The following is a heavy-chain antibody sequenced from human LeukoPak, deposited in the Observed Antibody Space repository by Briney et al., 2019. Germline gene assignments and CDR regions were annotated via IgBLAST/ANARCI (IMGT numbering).Heavy chain of an antibody. CDR3: ARATHHLYYDFWSGYLYYFDY. D-gene: IGHD3-3*01. Sequence: PSETLSLTCTVSGGSISSYYWSWIRQPPGKGLEWIGYIYYSGSTNYNPSLKSRVTISVDTSKNQFSLKLSSVTAADTAVYYCARATHHLYYDFWSGYLYYFDYWGQGTLVTVSS. CDR2: IYYSGST. J-gene: IGHJ4*02. CDR1: GGSISSYY. V-gene: IGHV4-59*01.